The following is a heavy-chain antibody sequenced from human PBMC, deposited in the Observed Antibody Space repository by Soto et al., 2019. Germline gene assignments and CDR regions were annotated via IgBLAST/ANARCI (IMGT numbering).Heavy chain of an antibody. CDR2: ISYDGSNK. J-gene: IGHJ6*02. CDR3: AKDPPRGSLGEYYYGMDV. CDR1: GFTFSSYG. D-gene: IGHD3-16*01. Sequence: HPGGSLRLSCAASGFTFSSYGMHWVRQAPGKGLEWVAVISYDGSNKYYADSVKGRFTISRDNSKNTLYLQMNSLRAEDTAVYYCAKDPPRGSLGEYYYGMDVWGQGTTVTVYS. V-gene: IGHV3-30*18.